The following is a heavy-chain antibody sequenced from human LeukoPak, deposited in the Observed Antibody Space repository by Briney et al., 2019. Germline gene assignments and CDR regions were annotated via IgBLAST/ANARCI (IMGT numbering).Heavy chain of an antibody. CDR1: EYTFTKYY. D-gene: IGHD1-26*01. CDR2: INPNSGGT. CDR3: ARDNRIMGWEPGTFEP. J-gene: IGHJ5*02. V-gene: IGHV1-2*02. Sequence: ASVTVSCKASEYTFTKYYIHWVRQAPGQGLEWMGWINPNSGGTNYAQKFQGRVTMTRDTSISTAYMQLSRLRSDDAAVYYCARDNRIMGWEPGTFEPWGQGTLVTVSS.